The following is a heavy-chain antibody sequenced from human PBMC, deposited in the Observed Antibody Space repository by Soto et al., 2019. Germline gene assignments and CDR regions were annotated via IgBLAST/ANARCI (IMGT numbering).Heavy chain of an antibody. CDR2: ISHSSSTI. CDR3: ARAYGAFDI. CDR1: GFTFSSYG. J-gene: IGHJ3*02. D-gene: IGHD2-8*01. V-gene: IGHV3-48*04. Sequence: GGSLRLSCAASGFTFSSYGMNWVRQAPGKGLEWVSYISHSSSTIYYADSVKGRFTISRDNAKNSLYLQMNSMRAEDTAVYYCARAYGAFDIWGQGTMVTVSS.